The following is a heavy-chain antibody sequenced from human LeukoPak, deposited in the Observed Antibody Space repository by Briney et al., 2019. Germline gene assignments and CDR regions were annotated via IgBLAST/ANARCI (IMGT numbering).Heavy chain of an antibody. J-gene: IGHJ4*02. CDR3: ARGGAGYY. D-gene: IGHD1-26*01. V-gene: IGHV4-61*02. CDR1: GGSINSGNYY. Sequence: SETLSLTCTVSGGSINSGNYYWNWIRQPAGKGLEGIGRIYTNGGIMYNPSLKSRVAISMDTSKNQFSLDLNSVTAADTAMYDCARGGAGYYWGQGTLVTVSS. CDR2: IYTNGGI.